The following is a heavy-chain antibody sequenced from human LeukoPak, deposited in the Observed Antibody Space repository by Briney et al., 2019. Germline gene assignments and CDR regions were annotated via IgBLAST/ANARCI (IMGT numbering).Heavy chain of an antibody. D-gene: IGHD2-15*01. CDR1: GFTFSAYW. J-gene: IGHJ3*02. CDR2: IKQDGTEK. Sequence: GGSLRLSCVASGFTFSAYWMSWVRQAPGKGLEWVATIKQDGTEKYYEDSVKGRFAISRDNAQNSLYLQMNSLKTEDTAVYYCTSVVLDGISAYAFDIWGQGTMVTVSS. V-gene: IGHV3-7*03. CDR3: TSVVLDGISAYAFDI.